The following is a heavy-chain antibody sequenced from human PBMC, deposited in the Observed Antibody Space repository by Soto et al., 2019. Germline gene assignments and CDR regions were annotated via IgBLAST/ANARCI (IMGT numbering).Heavy chain of an antibody. D-gene: IGHD2-8*01. J-gene: IGHJ4*02. V-gene: IGHV3-23*01. CDR1: GFTFSDYS. CDR3: AKGILIRLVDY. CDR2: ITISGDAT. Sequence: GGSLRLSCAASGFTFSDYSMHWVRQAPGKGLEWVSVITISGDATYYIDSVKGRFTISRDNTENTLYLQMNSLRVEDTAIYYCAKGILIRLVDYWGQGTLVTVSS.